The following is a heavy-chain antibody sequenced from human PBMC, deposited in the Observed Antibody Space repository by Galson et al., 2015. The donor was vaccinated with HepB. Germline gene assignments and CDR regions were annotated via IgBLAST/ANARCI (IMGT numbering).Heavy chain of an antibody. CDR1: GFTFSDYN. D-gene: IGHD3-10*01. J-gene: IGHJ4*02. CDR3: AMGAPGSAPFDY. V-gene: IGHV3-72*01. Sequence: SLRLSCAASGFTFSDYNMDWVRQAPGKGLEWVGRSSNKANSYTTEYAASVKGRFTVSRDDSKNSLYLLMNSLRTEDTAVYYCAMGAPGSAPFDYWGQGTLVTVSS. CDR2: SSNKANSYTT.